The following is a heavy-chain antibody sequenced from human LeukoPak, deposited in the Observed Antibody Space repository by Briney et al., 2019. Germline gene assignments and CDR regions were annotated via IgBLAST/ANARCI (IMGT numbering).Heavy chain of an antibody. CDR1: GFTPSSYE. CDR2: IDYSGDTT. CDR3: AELGITMIGGV. D-gene: IGHD3-10*02. Sequence: PGGSLRLSCTASGFTPSSYEMTWIRQAPGKGLEWVSSIDYSGDTTYYADSVKGRFTISRDNAKNSLYLQMNSLRAEDTAVYYCAELGITMIGGVWGKGTTVTISS. V-gene: IGHV3-23*01. J-gene: IGHJ6*04.